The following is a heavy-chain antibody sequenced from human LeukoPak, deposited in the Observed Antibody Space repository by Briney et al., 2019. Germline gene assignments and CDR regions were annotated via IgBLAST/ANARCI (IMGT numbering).Heavy chain of an antibody. CDR2: IYYSGST. Sequence: SETLSLTCTVSGGFISSYYWSWIRQPPGKGLEWIGYIYYSGSTNYNPSLKSRVTISVDTSKNQFSLKLSSVTAADTAVYYCARYRTAFGYWGQGTLVTVSS. V-gene: IGHV4-59*08. J-gene: IGHJ4*02. D-gene: IGHD2-2*01. CDR1: GGFISSYY. CDR3: ARYRTAFGY.